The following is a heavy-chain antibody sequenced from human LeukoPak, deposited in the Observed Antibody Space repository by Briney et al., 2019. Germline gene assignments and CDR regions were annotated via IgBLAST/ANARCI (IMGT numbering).Heavy chain of an antibody. CDR3: ARGVNIVGATDYYYYGMDV. Sequence: ASVEVSCKAAGYTFTRYGIRWVRQAPGQGLEWMGWISAYNGNTNYAQKLQGRVTMTTDTSTSTAYMELRSLRSDDTAVYYCARGVNIVGATDYYYYGMDVWGQGTTVTVSS. CDR2: ISAYNGNT. V-gene: IGHV1-18*01. J-gene: IGHJ6*02. D-gene: IGHD1-26*01. CDR1: GYTFTRYG.